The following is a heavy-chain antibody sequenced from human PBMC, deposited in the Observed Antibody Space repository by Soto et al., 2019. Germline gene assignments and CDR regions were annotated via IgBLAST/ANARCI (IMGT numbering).Heavy chain of an antibody. V-gene: IGHV4-59*08. D-gene: IGHD3-9*01. CDR1: GGTINTYF. CDR2: VYYTGST. Sequence: SETLSLTCTVSGGTINTYFWNWIRQPPGKGLEWIGYVYYTGSTSYNPSLKRRVTFSADSSRGQFSLRLNSVTAADTAVYYCARTVLGPDLLADSFVDYYYYMDVSGQGTTVTVSS. J-gene: IGHJ6*03. CDR3: ARTVLGPDLLADSFVDYYYYMDV.